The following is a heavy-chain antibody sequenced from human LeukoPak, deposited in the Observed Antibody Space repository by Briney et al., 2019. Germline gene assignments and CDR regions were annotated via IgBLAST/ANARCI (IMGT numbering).Heavy chain of an antibody. D-gene: IGHD6-6*01. CDR3: ARDSSLAALGKIDAFDI. CDR2: ISSSSSTI. Sequence: GGSLRLSCAASGFTFSSYSMNWVRQAPGKGLEWVSYISSSSSTIYYADSVKGRFTISRDNAKNSLYLQMNSLRAEDTAVYYCARDSSLAALGKIDAFDIWGQGTMVTVSS. CDR1: GFTFSSYS. J-gene: IGHJ3*02. V-gene: IGHV3-48*04.